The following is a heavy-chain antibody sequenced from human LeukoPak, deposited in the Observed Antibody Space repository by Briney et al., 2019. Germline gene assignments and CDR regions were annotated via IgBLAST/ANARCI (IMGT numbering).Heavy chain of an antibody. CDR2: ISYDGSNK. J-gene: IGHJ4*02. CDR1: GFAFSSYA. V-gene: IGHV3-30*04. CDR3: ARDSNGGPADY. D-gene: IGHD2-2*01. Sequence: GGSLRLSCAASGFAFSSYAMHWVRQAPGKGLEWVAVISYDGSNKYYADSVKGRFTISRDNSKNTLYLQMNSLRAEDTAVYYCARDSNGGPADYWGQGTLVTVSS.